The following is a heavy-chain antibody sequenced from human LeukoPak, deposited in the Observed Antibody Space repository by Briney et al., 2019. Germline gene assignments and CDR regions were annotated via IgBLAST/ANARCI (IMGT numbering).Heavy chain of an antibody. CDR1: GGTFNNYT. D-gene: IGHD3-3*01. Sequence: GASVKVSCKASGGTFNNYTISWVRQAPGQGLEWMGGIIPIFGTANYAQKFQGRVTITADKSTSTVYMDLSSLRSEDTAVYYCARGFLEWLLSPYAAFDIWGQGTMVTVSS. V-gene: IGHV1-69*06. CDR2: IIPIFGTA. CDR3: ARGFLEWLLSPYAAFDI. J-gene: IGHJ3*02.